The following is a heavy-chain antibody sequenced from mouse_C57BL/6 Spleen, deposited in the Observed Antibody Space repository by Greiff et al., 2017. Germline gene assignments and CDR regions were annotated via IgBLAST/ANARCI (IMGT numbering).Heavy chain of an antibody. CDR3: ARVNWDLYYFDY. Sequence: QVQLKESGPELVKPGASVKISCKASGYAFSSSWMTWVKQRPGKGLEWIGRIYPGDGDTNYNGKFKGKATLTADKSSSTAYMQLSSLTSEDSAVYFCARVNWDLYYFDYWGQGTTLTVSS. V-gene: IGHV1-82*01. J-gene: IGHJ2*01. CDR2: IYPGDGDT. D-gene: IGHD4-1*01. CDR1: GYAFSSSW.